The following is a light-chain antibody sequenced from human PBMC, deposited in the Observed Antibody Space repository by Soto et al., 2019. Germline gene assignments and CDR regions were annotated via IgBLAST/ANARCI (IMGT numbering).Light chain of an antibody. Sequence: QSVLTQPPSASGTPGQRVTISCSGSSSNIGSNYAYWYQQLPGTAPSLLIYRNNQRPSGVPDRFSVSKSGTSASLAISGLRSEDEADYYCAAWDDSLSGYVFGTGTKLTV. J-gene: IGLJ1*01. CDR1: SSNIGSNY. V-gene: IGLV1-47*01. CDR2: RNN. CDR3: AAWDDSLSGYV.